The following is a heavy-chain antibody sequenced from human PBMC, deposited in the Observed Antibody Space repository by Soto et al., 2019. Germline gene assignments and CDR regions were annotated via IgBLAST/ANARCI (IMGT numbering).Heavy chain of an antibody. D-gene: IGHD2-8*01. J-gene: IGHJ6*02. CDR2: INPKSGGT. CDR3: ARGHSADCSNGVCSFFYNHEMDV. Sequence: ASVKVSCKASGYSFTDYHIHWVRQAPGQGLEWLGRINPKSGGTSTAQKFQGWVTMTRDRSISTVYMELTRLRSDDTAVYFCARGHSADCSNGVCSFFYNHEMDVWGQGTTVTVS. CDR1: GYSFTDYH. V-gene: IGHV1-2*04.